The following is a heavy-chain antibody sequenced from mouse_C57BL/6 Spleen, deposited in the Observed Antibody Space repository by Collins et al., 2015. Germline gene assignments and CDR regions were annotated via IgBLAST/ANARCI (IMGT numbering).Heavy chain of an antibody. CDR3: ARDFDYGSSYGGY. CDR1: GYSITSGYY. Sequence: DVQLQESGPGFVKPSQSLSLTCSVTGYSITSGYYWNWIRQFPGNKLEWMGYISYDGGNNYNPSLKNRISITRDTSKNQFFLKLSSVTTEDTATYYCARDFDYGSSYGGYWGQGTTLTVSS. V-gene: IGHV3-6*01. CDR2: ISYDGGN. J-gene: IGHJ2*01. D-gene: IGHD1-1*01.